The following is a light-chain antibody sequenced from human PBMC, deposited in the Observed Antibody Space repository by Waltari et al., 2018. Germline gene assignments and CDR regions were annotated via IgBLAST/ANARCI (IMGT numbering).Light chain of an antibody. CDR3: QQSYSTPRT. CDR2: AAS. J-gene: IGKJ1*01. V-gene: IGKV1-39*01. Sequence: DIQMTQSPSSLSASVGDRATIPCRASQSIRSYLNWYQQKPGKAPKLLIYAASSLQSGVPSRFSGSGSGTDFTLTISSLQPEDFATYYCQQSYSTPRTFGQGTKVEIK. CDR1: QSIRSY.